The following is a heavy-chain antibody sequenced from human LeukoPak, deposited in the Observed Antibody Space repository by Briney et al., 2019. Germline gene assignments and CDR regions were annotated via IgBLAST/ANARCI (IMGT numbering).Heavy chain of an antibody. V-gene: IGHV4-59*01. CDR2: IYYSGTT. CDR1: GGSFSNFY. D-gene: IGHD3-9*01. Sequence: NPSETLSLTCSVSGGSFSNFYWSWIRQPPGKGLEWIGFIYYSGTTDYNPSLKSRVTISVDTSKKQFSLKLSSVTAADTAVYYCARGVVLTGYPLDFWGRGTLVTVSS. CDR3: ARGVVLTGYPLDF. J-gene: IGHJ4*02.